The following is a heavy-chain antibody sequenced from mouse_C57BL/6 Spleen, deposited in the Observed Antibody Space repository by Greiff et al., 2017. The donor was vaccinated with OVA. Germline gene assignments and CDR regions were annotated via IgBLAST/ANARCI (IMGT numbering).Heavy chain of an antibody. CDR3: ARALDSSGPFAY. V-gene: IGHV5-4*03. Sequence: EVKLVESGGGLVKPGGSLKLSCAASGFTFSSYAMSWVRQTPEKRLEWVATISDGGSYTYYPDNVKGRFTISRDNAKNNLYLQMSHLKSEDTAMYYCARALDSSGPFAYWGQGTLVTVSA. CDR1: GFTFSSYA. CDR2: ISDGGSYT. J-gene: IGHJ3*01. D-gene: IGHD3-2*02.